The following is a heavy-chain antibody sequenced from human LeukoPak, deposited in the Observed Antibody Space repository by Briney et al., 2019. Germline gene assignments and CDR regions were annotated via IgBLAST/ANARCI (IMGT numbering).Heavy chain of an antibody. D-gene: IGHD3-10*01. V-gene: IGHV3-33*03. CDR1: GFTFDTYG. J-gene: IGHJ5*02. Sequence: GRSLRLSCAASGFTFDTYGIHWVRQAPGKGLEWVAVIWNDGSNKYYADSVKGRFTISRDNAKNSLYLQMNSLRAEDTAVYYCAKDPFGSGSYKWRFDPWGQGTLVTVSS. CDR2: IWNDGSNK. CDR3: AKDPFGSGSYKWRFDP.